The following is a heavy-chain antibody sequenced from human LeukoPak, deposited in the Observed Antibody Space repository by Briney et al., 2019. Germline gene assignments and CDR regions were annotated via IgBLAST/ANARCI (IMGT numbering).Heavy chain of an antibody. Sequence: ASVKVSCKASGYTFTGYYMHWVRQAPGQGLEWMGWINPNSGGTNYAQKFQGRVTMTRDTSISTAYMELSRLRSDDTAVYYCARAGYRSGWYVAKIDYWGQGTLVTVSS. CDR2: INPNSGGT. V-gene: IGHV1-2*02. J-gene: IGHJ4*02. CDR1: GYTFTGYY. D-gene: IGHD6-19*01. CDR3: ARAGYRSGWYVAKIDY.